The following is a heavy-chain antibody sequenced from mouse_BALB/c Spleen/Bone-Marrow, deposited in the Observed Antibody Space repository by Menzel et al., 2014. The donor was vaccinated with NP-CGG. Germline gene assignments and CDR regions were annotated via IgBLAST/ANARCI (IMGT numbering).Heavy chain of an antibody. Sequence: VKLMESGAELVKPGASVRLSCKASGYTFTNYYMYWVKRRPGQGLEWIGEINPSNGGTNFNEKFKSKATLTVDKSSNTTYMQLSSLTSEDSAVYYCTRSGNYLFAYWGQGTLVTVSA. CDR1: GYTFTNYY. J-gene: IGHJ3*01. CDR3: TRSGNYLFAY. D-gene: IGHD2-1*01. CDR2: INPSNGGT. V-gene: IGHV1S81*02.